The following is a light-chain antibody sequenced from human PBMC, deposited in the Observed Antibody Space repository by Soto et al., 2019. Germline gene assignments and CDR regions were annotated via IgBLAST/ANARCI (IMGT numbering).Light chain of an antibody. CDR2: KAS. CDR3: QQYSSYPSLT. V-gene: IGKV1-5*03. CDR1: QTIDNW. Sequence: DIQMTQSPSTLSATVGDRVSITCRASQTIDNWLAWYQQKPGQAPKLLIYKASTLETGVPSRFSGSRSGTEFTLTINSLQPDDIGSYYCQQYSSYPSLTFGGGTKLEIK. J-gene: IGKJ4*01.